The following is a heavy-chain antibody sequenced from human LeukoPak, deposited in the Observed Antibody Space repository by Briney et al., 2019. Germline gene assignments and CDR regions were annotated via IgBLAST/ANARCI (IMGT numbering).Heavy chain of an antibody. CDR1: GFTFSSYA. CDR2: ITGSGDTT. D-gene: IGHD4-23*01. V-gene: IGHV3-23*01. J-gene: IGHJ4*02. Sequence: GGSLRLSCAASGFTFSSYAMSWVRQAPGKGLEWVSAITGSGDTTYYADSVKGRFTISRDNSKITLYLQMNSLRAEDTAVYYCAKRTAETVGYFDFWGQGTLVTVSS. CDR3: AKRTAETVGYFDF.